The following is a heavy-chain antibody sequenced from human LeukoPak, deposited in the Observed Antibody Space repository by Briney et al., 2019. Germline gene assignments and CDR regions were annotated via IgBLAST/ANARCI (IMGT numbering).Heavy chain of an antibody. CDR3: ARNYYDSSGYSNNDY. D-gene: IGHD3-22*01. Sequence: ASVKVSCKASGYTFTGYYMHWVRQAPGQGLEWMGRINPNSGGTNYAQKFQGRVTMTRDTSTSTAYMELSRLRSDDTAVYYCARNYYDSSGYSNNDYWGQGTLVTVSS. CDR2: INPNSGGT. CDR1: GYTFTGYY. V-gene: IGHV1-2*06. J-gene: IGHJ4*02.